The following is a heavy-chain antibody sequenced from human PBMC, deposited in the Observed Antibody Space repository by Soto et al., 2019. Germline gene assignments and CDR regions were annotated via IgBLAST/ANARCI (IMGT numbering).Heavy chain of an antibody. CDR3: ARGDTVPYVMDV. V-gene: IGHV4-59*01. J-gene: IGHJ6*02. D-gene: IGHD5-18*01. CDR1: GGSISSYY. Sequence: SETLSLTCTVSGGSISSYYWSWIRQPPGKGLEWIGYIYYSGSTNYNPSLKSRVTISVDTSKNQFSLKLSSVTAADTAVYYCARGDTVPYVMDVWGQGTSVTVSS. CDR2: IYYSGST.